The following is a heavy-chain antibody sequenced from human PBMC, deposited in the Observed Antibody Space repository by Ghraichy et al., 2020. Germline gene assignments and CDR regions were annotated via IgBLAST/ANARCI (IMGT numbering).Heavy chain of an antibody. CDR3: AREGDYYYGMDV. Sequence: GESLNISCAASGFTFSSYSMNWVRQAPGKGLEWVSSISSSSSYIYYADSVKGRFTISRDNAKNSLYLQMNSLRAEDTAVYYCAREGDYYYGMDVWGQGTTVTVSS. CDR1: GFTFSSYS. J-gene: IGHJ6*02. D-gene: IGHD3-16*01. CDR2: ISSSSSYI. V-gene: IGHV3-21*01.